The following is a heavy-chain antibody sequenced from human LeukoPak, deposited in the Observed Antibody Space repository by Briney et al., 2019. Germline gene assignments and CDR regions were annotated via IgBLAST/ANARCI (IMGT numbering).Heavy chain of an antibody. V-gene: IGHV4-59*02. CDR2: VYGGGNT. D-gene: IGHD3-3*01. J-gene: IGHJ6*02. CDR3: ARDRSSWYGMDV. Sequence: SETLSLTCTVSGGSVSINYWAWIRQPPGKGLEWIGYVYGGGNTKYNPSLKSRVAISLDTSKNQFSLKLTSVTAADMAVYYCARDRSSWYGMDVWGQGTTVTVSS. CDR1: GGSVSINY.